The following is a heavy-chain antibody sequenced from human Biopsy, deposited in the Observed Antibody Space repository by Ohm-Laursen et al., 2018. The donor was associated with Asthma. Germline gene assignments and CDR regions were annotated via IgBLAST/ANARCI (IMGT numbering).Heavy chain of an antibody. D-gene: IGHD2-8*01. CDR2: INPSGAGT. CDR3: ARARETTNYGDSGFDI. Sequence: AASVKVSCKASGFSFDNYFMHWVRQAPGQGLEWMGIINPSGAGTRYAEKFKGRLIVSRDASTSTAFMELRSLRSDDTAIYFCARARETTNYGDSGFDIWGQGTLITVSS. CDR1: GFSFDNYF. V-gene: IGHV1-46*02. J-gene: IGHJ4*02.